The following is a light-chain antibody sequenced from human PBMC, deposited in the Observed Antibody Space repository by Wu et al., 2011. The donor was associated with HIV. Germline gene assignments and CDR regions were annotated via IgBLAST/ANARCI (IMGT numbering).Light chain of an antibody. CDR1: QRVSSN. CDR2: DAS. J-gene: IGKJ2*03. V-gene: IGKV3-15*01. Sequence: EIVMTQSPATLSVSPGERATLSCRASQRVSSNLAWYQQKPGQAPRLLIYDASTRATGIPARFSGSGSGTEFTLTISGLQSEDSAVYYCQQYNNWPPLYSFG. CDR3: QQYNNWPPLYS.